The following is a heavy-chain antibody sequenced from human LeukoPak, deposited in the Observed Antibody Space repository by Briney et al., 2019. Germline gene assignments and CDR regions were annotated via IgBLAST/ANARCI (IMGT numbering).Heavy chain of an antibody. V-gene: IGHV1-69*05. J-gene: IGHJ4*02. CDR3: ARHDILTGYHKPFDY. Sequence: EASVKVSCKSCGGTFSSYAISWVRQAPGQGLEWMGRIIPIFGTASYAQKFQGRVTITTDESTSTAYMELSSLRSEDTAVYYCARHDILTGYHKPFDYWGQGTLVTVSS. CDR2: IIPIFGTA. D-gene: IGHD3-9*01. CDR1: GGTFSSYA.